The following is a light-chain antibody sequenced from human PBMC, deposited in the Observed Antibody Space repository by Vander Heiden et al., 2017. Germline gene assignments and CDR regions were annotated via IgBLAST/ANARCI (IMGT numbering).Light chain of an antibody. Sequence: TQPASVSGSPGQSLTISCTGTSSDVGSYNLVSWYQQHPGKAPNLLIYEGSERPAGISSRFSGSKSGNTASLTISGRQAEDEADYYCCSYAGSSSYVFGPGTKVTVL. J-gene: IGLJ1*01. CDR2: EGS. V-gene: IGLV2-23*01. CDR1: SSDVGSYNL. CDR3: CSYAGSSSYV.